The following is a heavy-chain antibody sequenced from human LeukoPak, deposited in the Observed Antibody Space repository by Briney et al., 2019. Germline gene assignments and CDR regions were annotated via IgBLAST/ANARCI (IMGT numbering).Heavy chain of an antibody. CDR1: GFTFSSYG. V-gene: IGHV3-30*02. D-gene: IGHD3-10*01. J-gene: IGHJ6*03. CDR2: IRYDGSNK. Sequence: PGGSLRLSCAASGFTFSSYGMHWVRQAPGKGLEWVAFIRYDGSNKYYADSVKGRFTISRDNSKNTLYLQMNSLRAEDTAVYYCAKDPYDPIVRPLPLNYYYYYMDVWGKGTTVTVSS. CDR3: AKDPYDPIVRPLPLNYYYYYMDV.